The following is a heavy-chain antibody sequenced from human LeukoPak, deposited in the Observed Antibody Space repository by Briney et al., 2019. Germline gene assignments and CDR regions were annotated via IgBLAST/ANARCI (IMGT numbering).Heavy chain of an antibody. J-gene: IGHJ5*02. D-gene: IGHD2-21*02. Sequence: GGSLRLSCAASGFTFSSYAVSWVRQAPGKGLEWVSTISGSGGSTYYADSVKGRFTISRDNSKNTLYLQMNSLRAEDTAVYYCAKEGLAYCGGDCGFDPWGQGILVTVSS. CDR1: GFTFSSYA. CDR3: AKEGLAYCGGDCGFDP. V-gene: IGHV3-23*01. CDR2: ISGSGGST.